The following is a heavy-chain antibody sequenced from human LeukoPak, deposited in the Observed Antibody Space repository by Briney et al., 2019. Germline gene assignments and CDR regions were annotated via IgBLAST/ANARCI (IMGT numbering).Heavy chain of an antibody. CDR2: IYTSGST. CDR3: ARDDYYGSGPYFDY. CDR1: GGSISNGLYY. D-gene: IGHD3-10*01. V-gene: IGHV4-61*02. J-gene: IGHJ4*02. Sequence: SETLSLTCSVSGGSISNGLYYWSWIRQPAGKGLEWIGRIYTSGSTTYNPSLKSRVTISVDTSKNQFSLNLSSVTAADTAVYYCARDDYYGSGPYFDYWGRGILVTVSS.